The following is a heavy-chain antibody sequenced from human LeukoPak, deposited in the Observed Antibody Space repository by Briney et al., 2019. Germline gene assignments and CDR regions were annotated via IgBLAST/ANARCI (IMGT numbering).Heavy chain of an antibody. V-gene: IGHV3-23*01. Sequence: PGGSLRLSCAASRFTFSNYAMSWVRQAPGKGLEWVSTISGSGGSTYYADSVKGRFTISRDNSKNTLHLQMNSLRAEDTAVYYCAKSAYYDSSGFYREYYFDYWGRGTLVTVSS. J-gene: IGHJ4*02. D-gene: IGHD3-22*01. CDR3: AKSAYYDSSGFYREYYFDY. CDR1: RFTFSNYA. CDR2: ISGSGGST.